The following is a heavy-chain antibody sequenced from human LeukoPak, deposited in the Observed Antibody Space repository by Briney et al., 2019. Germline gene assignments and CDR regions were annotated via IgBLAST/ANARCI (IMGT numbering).Heavy chain of an antibody. J-gene: IGHJ4*02. D-gene: IGHD5-18*01. V-gene: IGHV1-69*13. Sequence: GASVKVSCKASGGTFSSYAISWVRQAPGQGLGWMGGIIPIFGTANYAQKFQGRVTITADESTSTAYMELSSLRSEDTAVYYCARGTTAMVNDYWGQGTLVTVSS. CDR1: GGTFSSYA. CDR3: ARGTTAMVNDY. CDR2: IIPIFGTA.